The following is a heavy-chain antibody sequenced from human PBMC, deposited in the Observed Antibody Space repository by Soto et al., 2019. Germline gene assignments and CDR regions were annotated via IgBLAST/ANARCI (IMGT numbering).Heavy chain of an antibody. D-gene: IGHD2-8*01. J-gene: IGHJ4*02. V-gene: IGHV2-5*02. CDR2: IYWDEDK. CDR3: AHMGYTNGYVDY. CDR1: GFSLSTTGVG. Sequence: QISLRESGPTLVKPTQTLTLTCSFSGFSLSTTGVGVGWIRQPPGNALEWLAVIYWDEDKSYSPSLKSRLTITKDTSKNQVVLTMTNMDPVDTATYYCAHMGYTNGYVDYWGQGTLVTVSS.